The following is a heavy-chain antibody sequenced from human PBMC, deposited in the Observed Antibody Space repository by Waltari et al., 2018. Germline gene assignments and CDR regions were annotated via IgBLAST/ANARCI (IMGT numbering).Heavy chain of an antibody. V-gene: IGHV4-4*02. CDR3: ARDRGRGLYLDT. Sequence: QLQLQESGPGLVKPSGTLSLNCSVSGDSMSRSYCWSWVRQSPQKGLEWIGQVRGDGRSNYNPSFASRVTVSLDTPNHQFSLTVTSATAADTAVYYCARDRGRGLYLDTWGPGTLVTVSP. J-gene: IGHJ5*02. D-gene: IGHD2-15*01. CDR2: VRGDGRS. CDR1: GDSMSRSYC.